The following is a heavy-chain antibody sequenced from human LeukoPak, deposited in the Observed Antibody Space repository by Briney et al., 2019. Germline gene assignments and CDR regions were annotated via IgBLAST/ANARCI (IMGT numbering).Heavy chain of an antibody. CDR1: GYTFAGYY. J-gene: IGHJ4*02. CDR2: INPNSGGT. Sequence: ASVKVSCKASGYTFAGYYMQRVRQAPGQGLEWMGRINPNSGGTSYAQKFQGRLTMTRDTSITTAYMELSRLRSDDTAVYYCAREGGWYDLDYWGQGTLVTVSS. CDR3: AREGGWYDLDY. D-gene: IGHD6-19*01. V-gene: IGHV1-2*06.